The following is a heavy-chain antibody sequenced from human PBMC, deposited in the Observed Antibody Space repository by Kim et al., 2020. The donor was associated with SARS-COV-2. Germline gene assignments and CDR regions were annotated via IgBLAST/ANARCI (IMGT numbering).Heavy chain of an antibody. CDR3: ARHVQYYYYGMDV. Sequence: YNPSLKSRVTISVDTSKNQFSLKLSSVTAADTAVYYCARHVQYYYYGMDVWGQGTTVTVSS. V-gene: IGHV4-39*01. J-gene: IGHJ6*02.